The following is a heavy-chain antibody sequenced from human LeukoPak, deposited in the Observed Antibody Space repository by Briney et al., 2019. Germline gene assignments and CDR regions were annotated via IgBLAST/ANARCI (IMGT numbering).Heavy chain of an antibody. D-gene: IGHD2-2*01. Sequence: ASVKVSCKASGYTFTGYYMHWVRQAPGQGLEWMGWINPNSGGTNYAQKFQGRVTMTRDTSTSTAYMELSRLRSDDTAVYYCARGRVGVRVPAAMSGLDYWGQGTLVTVSS. CDR3: ARGRVGVRVPAAMSGLDY. V-gene: IGHV1-2*02. CDR1: GYTFTGYY. CDR2: INPNSGGT. J-gene: IGHJ4*02.